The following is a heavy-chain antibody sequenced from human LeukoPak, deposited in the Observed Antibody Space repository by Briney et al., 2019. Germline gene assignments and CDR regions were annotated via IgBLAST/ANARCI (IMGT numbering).Heavy chain of an antibody. CDR3: ARGQRVPAVSFSSWLDP. Sequence: SETLSLTCTVSGGSISSTSSYWGWIRQPPGKGLEWIGSMFYTGNTFYNPSLKGRVTVSVDTSKNQFSLTLRFATAADTAVYYCARGQRVPAVSFSSWLDPWGQGTLVTVSS. J-gene: IGHJ5*02. D-gene: IGHD3-10*01. CDR1: GGSISSTSSY. V-gene: IGHV4-39*01. CDR2: MFYTGNT.